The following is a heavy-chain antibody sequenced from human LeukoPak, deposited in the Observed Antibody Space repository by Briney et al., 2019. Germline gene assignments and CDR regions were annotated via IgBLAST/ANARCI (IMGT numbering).Heavy chain of an antibody. V-gene: IGHV3-43*01. CDR1: GLTFGDYT. D-gene: IGHD1-7*01. CDR3: TKEWSNAGTTISPPDY. J-gene: IGHJ4*02. CDR2: ISRNGAAT. Sequence: GGSLRLSCEASGLTFGDYTMHWVRQAPGKGLEWVSLISRNGAATKYADSVRGRFTISRDNSKNTLYLQMNNMRVEDTAVYFCTKEWSNAGTTISPPDYWGQGTLVTVSS.